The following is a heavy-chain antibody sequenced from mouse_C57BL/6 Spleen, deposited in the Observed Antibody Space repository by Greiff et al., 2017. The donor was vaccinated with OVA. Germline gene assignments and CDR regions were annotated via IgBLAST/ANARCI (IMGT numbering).Heavy chain of an antibody. CDR1: GYTFTSYD. V-gene: IGHV1-85*01. CDR2: IYPRDGST. Sequence: QVQLQQSGPELVKPGASVKLSCKASGYTFTSYDINWVKQRPGQGLEWIGWIYPRDGSTKYNEKFKGKATLTVDTSSSTAYMELHSLTSEDSAVYFCARSLHYYGSSYCFDYWGQGTTLTVSS. J-gene: IGHJ2*01. D-gene: IGHD1-1*01. CDR3: ARSLHYYGSSYCFDY.